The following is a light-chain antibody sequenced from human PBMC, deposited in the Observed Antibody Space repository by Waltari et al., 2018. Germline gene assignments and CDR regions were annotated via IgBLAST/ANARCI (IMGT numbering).Light chain of an antibody. CDR1: SVHSSNV. CDR2: VNSDGSH. Sequence: QLVLTQSPSASASLGASVKITCTLSSVHSSNVVAWHQQQPEKGPRYLMKVNSDGSHSKGDGFPDRFSGSSSGAERYLTISSLQSDDEADYYCQTWGTGIWVFGGGTRLTVL. CDR3: QTWGTGIWV. J-gene: IGLJ3*02. V-gene: IGLV4-69*01.